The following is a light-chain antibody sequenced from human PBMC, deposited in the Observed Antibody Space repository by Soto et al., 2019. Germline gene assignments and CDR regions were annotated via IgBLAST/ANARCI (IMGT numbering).Light chain of an antibody. CDR1: SSAISGYNA. Sequence: SVLAPPASVSGSPGQTISICCTGTSSAISGYNAVSWYQHHPGKAPKLIIYDVTHRPAVFSDRLSSSNSGNTALLNISGLQAGDEADDYCNSVSVCNFYGCAAGTQLTVL. CDR3: NSVSVCNFYG. J-gene: IGLJ1*01. CDR2: DVT. V-gene: IGLV2-14*03.